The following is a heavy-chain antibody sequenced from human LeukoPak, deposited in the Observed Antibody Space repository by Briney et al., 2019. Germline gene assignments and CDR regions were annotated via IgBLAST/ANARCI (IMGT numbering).Heavy chain of an antibody. CDR1: GGTFSSYA. CDR3: ARAHGAPLWFGELLSSSFYGMDV. D-gene: IGHD3-10*01. CDR2: IILIFGTA. Sequence: SVKVSCKASGGTFSSYAISWVRQAPGQGLEWMGGIILIFGTANYAQKFQGRVTITADESTSTAYMELSSLRSEDTAVYYCARAHGAPLWFGELLSSSFYGMDVWGQGTTVTVSS. V-gene: IGHV1-69*01. J-gene: IGHJ6*02.